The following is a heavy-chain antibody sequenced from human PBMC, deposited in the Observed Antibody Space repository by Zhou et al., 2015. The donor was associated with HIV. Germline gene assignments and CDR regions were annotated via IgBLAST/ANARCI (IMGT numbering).Heavy chain of an antibody. V-gene: IGHV1-58*01. D-gene: IGHD6-19*01. Sequence: QMQLVQSGPEVKKPGTSVKVSCKASGFTFTSSAVQWVRQARGQRLEWIGWIVVGSGNTNYAQKFQERVTITRDMSTSTAYMELSSLRSEDTAVYYCAAFDSSGWTSFDYWGQGEPWSPVSS. CDR3: AAFDSSGWTSFDY. CDR1: GFTFTSSA. CDR2: IVVGSGNT. J-gene: IGHJ4*01.